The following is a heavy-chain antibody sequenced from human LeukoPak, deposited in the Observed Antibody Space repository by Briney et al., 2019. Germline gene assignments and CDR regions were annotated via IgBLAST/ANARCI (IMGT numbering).Heavy chain of an antibody. CDR3: AKDGDWAFDH. D-gene: IGHD2-21*02. Sequence: GGSLRLSCAVSGFTLTTYAMSWVRQAPGKGLEWVSAISGSGGVTWYADSVKGRFSISRDNSKNTLSLQMNSLRVEDTAVYYCAKDGDWAFDHWAQGTLVSVSS. CDR2: ISGSGGVT. V-gene: IGHV3-23*01. J-gene: IGHJ4*02. CDR1: GFTLTTYA.